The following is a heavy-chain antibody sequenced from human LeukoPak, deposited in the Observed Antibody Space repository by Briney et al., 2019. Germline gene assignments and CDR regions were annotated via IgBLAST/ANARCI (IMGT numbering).Heavy chain of an antibody. V-gene: IGHV4-4*02. CDR1: GGSISSSNW. CDR2: IYHSGST. J-gene: IGHJ4*02. Sequence: SETLSLTRAVSGGSISSSNWWSWVRQPPGKGLEWIGEIYHSGSTNYNPSLKSRVTISVDKSKNQLSLKLSSVTAADTAVYYCAKYSSGWFAFDYWGQGTLVTVSS. CDR3: AKYSSGWFAFDY. D-gene: IGHD6-19*01.